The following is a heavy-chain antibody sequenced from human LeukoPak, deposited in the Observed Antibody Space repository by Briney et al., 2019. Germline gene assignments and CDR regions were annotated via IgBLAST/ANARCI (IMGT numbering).Heavy chain of an antibody. D-gene: IGHD6-6*01. Sequence: KPSETLSLTCTVSGGSISSSTYYWGWIRQPPGKGLEWIGSINYSGNTYYNPSLKSRVTISVDTPKNQFSLRLSSVTAADTAVYYCASPSISSSTYDYWGQGTLVTVSS. J-gene: IGHJ4*02. CDR2: INYSGNT. CDR1: GGSISSSTYY. CDR3: ASPSISSSTYDY. V-gene: IGHV4-39*01.